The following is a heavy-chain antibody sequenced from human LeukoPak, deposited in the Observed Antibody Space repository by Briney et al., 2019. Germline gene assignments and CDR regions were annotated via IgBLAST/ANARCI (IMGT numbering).Heavy chain of an antibody. CDR3: ARSPMVFGVDPLFDY. J-gene: IGHJ4*02. V-gene: IGHV3-11*04. Sequence: GGSLRLSCAASGFTFSDYYMSWIRQAPGKGLEWVSYISSSGSAIYYADSVKGRFTISRDNAKNSLYLQMNSLRAEDTAVYYCARSPMVFGVDPLFDYWGQGTLVTVSS. CDR1: GFTFSDYY. CDR2: ISSSGSAI. D-gene: IGHD3-3*01.